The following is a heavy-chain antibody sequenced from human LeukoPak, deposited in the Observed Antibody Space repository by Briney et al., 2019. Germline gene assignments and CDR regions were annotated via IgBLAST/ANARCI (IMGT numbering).Heavy chain of an antibody. CDR3: AKDERNWNYNLASQAYD. CDR2: ISGSGVST. CDR1: GFTFSSYA. D-gene: IGHD1-7*01. J-gene: IGHJ4*02. V-gene: IGHV3-23*01. Sequence: GGSLRLSCAASGFTFSSYAMSWVRQAPGKGLEWVSAISGSGVSTYYADSVKGRFTVSRDNSKNTLYLQMSSLRAEDTAVYYCAKDERNWNYNLASQAYDWGQGTLVTVSS.